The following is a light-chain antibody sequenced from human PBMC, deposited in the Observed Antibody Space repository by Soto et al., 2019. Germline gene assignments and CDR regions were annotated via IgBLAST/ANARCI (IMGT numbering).Light chain of an antibody. Sequence: QSVLTQPASVSGSPGQSITISCTGTSSDVGGYNYVSWYQQHPGKAPKLMIYEVSNRPSGVSNRFSGSKSGNTASLTISGLQAEDEADYYCQSYDRNMSGYVFGTGTKVTVL. CDR2: EVS. J-gene: IGLJ1*01. V-gene: IGLV2-14*01. CDR1: SSDVGGYNY. CDR3: QSYDRNMSGYV.